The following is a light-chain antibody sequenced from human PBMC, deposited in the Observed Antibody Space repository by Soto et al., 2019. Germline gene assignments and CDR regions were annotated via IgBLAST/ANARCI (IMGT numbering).Light chain of an antibody. CDR2: RDN. CDR1: NISRKN. Sequence: SYELTQPLSVSLALGQAARITCGGNNISRKNVHWYQQRPGQAPVLVIFRDNNRPSGIPERFSGSNSGNTATLTISRAQAGDEADYYCQVWDNFTGVFGGGTKLTVL. J-gene: IGLJ2*01. CDR3: QVWDNFTGV. V-gene: IGLV3-9*01.